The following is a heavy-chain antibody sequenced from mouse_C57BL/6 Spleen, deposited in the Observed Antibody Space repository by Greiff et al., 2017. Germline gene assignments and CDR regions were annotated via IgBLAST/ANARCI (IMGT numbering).Heavy chain of an antibody. J-gene: IGHJ2*01. CDR2: ISDGGSYT. CDR1: GFTFSSYA. D-gene: IGHD2-1*01. Sequence: EVKLMESGGGLVKPGGSLKLSCAASGFTFSSYAMSWVRQTPEKRLEWVATISDGGSYTYYPDNVKGRFTISRDNAKNNLYLQMSHLKSEDTAMYYCARDNGNYYCDYWGQGTTLTVSS. V-gene: IGHV5-4*01. CDR3: ARDNGNYYCDY.